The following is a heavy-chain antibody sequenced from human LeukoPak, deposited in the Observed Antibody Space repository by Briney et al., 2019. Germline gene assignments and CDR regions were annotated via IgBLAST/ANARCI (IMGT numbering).Heavy chain of an antibody. D-gene: IGHD1-26*01. CDR2: INPSGGST. Sequence: ASVKVSCKASGYTFTSYYMLWLRQAPGQGLEWMGIINPSGGSTNYAQKFQGRVTMTRDTSTSTVYMELSSLRSEDTAVYYCARDWREGEYVGATDNYYFDYWGQGTLVTVSS. V-gene: IGHV1-46*01. CDR1: GYTFTSYY. CDR3: ARDWREGEYVGATDNYYFDY. J-gene: IGHJ4*02.